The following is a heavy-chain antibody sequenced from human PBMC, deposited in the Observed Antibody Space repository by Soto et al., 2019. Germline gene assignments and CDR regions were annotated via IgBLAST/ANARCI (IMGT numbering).Heavy chain of an antibody. V-gene: IGHV5-51*01. Sequence: AESMKLSCKGSGYSFTSYWIGWVRQMPGKGLEWMGIIYPGDSDTSYSPSFQGQVTISADKSISTAYLQWSSLKASDTAMYYCARHPRGVATLYFDYWGQGTPVTVSS. D-gene: IGHD1-26*01. CDR2: IYPGDSDT. CDR1: GYSFTSYW. J-gene: IGHJ4*02. CDR3: ARHPRGVATLYFDY.